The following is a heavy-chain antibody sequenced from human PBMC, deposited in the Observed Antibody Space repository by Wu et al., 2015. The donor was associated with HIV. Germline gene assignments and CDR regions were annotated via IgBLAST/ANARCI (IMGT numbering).Heavy chain of an antibody. V-gene: IGHV1-18*01. CDR1: GYSFTGFG. CDR2: ISVYNGNT. D-gene: IGHD3-3*01. Sequence: QVQLVQSGAEVKKPGASVKVSCKTFGYSFTGFGISWVRQAPGQGLEWMGWISVYNGNTKYSQKVQGRLTVTTDTSTRTAYMELRSLRSDDTAMYYCAREIFDYYAMDVWGQGTTVTVSS. J-gene: IGHJ6*02. CDR3: AREIFDYYAMDV.